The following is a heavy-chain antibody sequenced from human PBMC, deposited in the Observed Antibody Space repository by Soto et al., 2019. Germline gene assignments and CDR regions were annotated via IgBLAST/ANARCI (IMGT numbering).Heavy chain of an antibody. J-gene: IGHJ5*02. CDR2: ISYDGSNK. Sequence: QVQLVESGGGVVQPGRSLRLSCAASGFNFSNYGMHWVRQAPGKGLEWVAVISYDGSNKYYADSVKGRFTISRDTSXXTLYLQMTSLSAEDTAVYYCPKDREHHLVRGWFDPWGQGALVTVSS. CDR1: GFNFSNYG. D-gene: IGHD1-26*01. CDR3: PKDREHHLVRGWFDP. V-gene: IGHV3-30*18.